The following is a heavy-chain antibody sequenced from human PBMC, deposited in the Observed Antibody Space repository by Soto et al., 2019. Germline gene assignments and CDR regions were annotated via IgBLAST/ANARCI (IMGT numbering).Heavy chain of an antibody. D-gene: IGHD3-9*01. CDR1: GGSISSYY. J-gene: IGHJ5*02. CDR3: ARGGRPLEYDILTGNNWFDP. Sequence: SETLSLTCTVSGGSISSYYWSWIRQPPGKGLEWIGYIYYSGSTNYNPSLKSRVTISVDTSKNQFSLKLSSVTAADTAVYYCARGGRPLEYDILTGNNWFDPWGQGTLVTVSS. V-gene: IGHV4-59*01. CDR2: IYYSGST.